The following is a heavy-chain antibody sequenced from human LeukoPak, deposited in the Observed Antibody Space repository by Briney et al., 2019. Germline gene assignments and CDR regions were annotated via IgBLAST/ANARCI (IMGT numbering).Heavy chain of an antibody. D-gene: IGHD2-2*01. Sequence: SETLSLTCTVSGGSISSYYWSWIRQPPGKGLEWTGYIYYSGSTNYNPSLKSRVKISVDTSKNQFSLKLSSVTAADTAVYYCARGSTSSLWYFEYWGQGTLVTVSS. CDR2: IYYSGST. CDR3: ARGSTSSLWYFEY. CDR1: GGSISSYY. V-gene: IGHV4-59*08. J-gene: IGHJ4*02.